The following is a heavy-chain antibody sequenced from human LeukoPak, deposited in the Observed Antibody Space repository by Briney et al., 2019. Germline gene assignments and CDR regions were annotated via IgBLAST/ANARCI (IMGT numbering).Heavy chain of an antibody. CDR2: FDPEDGET. D-gene: IGHD3-3*01. V-gene: IGHV1-24*01. J-gene: IGHJ3*02. Sequence: ASVKVSCKVSGYTLTELSMHWVRQPPGKGLEWMGGFDPEDGETIYAQKLQGRVTMTEDTSTDTAYMELSSLRSEDTAVYYCATTVGSLEWYYGGRDAFDIWGQGTLVTVSS. CDR1: GYTLTELS. CDR3: ATTVGSLEWYYGGRDAFDI.